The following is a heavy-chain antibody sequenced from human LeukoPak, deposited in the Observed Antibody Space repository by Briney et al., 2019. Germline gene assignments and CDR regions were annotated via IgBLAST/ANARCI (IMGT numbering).Heavy chain of an antibody. CDR3: AADSEFDIPASFDL. V-gene: IGHV3-21*01. D-gene: IGHD2-21*01. Sequence: PGGSLRLSCAASTFVFSVSSMNWVRQAPGKGLEWVSSISRGGNAKHYADSVKGRFTISRDDAKNSLYLQMDSLRVEDTAVYFCAADSEFDIPASFDLWGQGTLVTVSS. CDR1: TFVFSVSS. J-gene: IGHJ4*02. CDR2: ISRGGNAK.